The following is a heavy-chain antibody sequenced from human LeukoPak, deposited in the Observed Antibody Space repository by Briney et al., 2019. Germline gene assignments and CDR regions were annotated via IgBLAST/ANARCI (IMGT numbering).Heavy chain of an antibody. Sequence: SETLSLTCTVSGGSIGSNNYYWGWIRQPPGKGLEWIGNIYYSGSTYYNPSLKSRVTISVDTSKNQFSLKLSSVTAADTAVYYCARQSLAYFDYWGQGTLVTVSS. V-gene: IGHV4-39*01. CDR1: GGSIGSNNYY. J-gene: IGHJ4*02. CDR2: IYYSGST. CDR3: ARQSLAYFDY.